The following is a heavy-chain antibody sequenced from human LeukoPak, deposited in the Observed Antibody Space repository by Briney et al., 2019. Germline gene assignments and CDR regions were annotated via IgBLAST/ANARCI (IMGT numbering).Heavy chain of an antibody. CDR1: GGSTSSGDYY. V-gene: IGHV4-30-4*01. Sequence: PSQTLSLTCTASGGSTSSGDYYWSWIRQPPGKGLEWIGYIYYSGSTYYNPSLKSRVTISVDTSKNQFSLKLSSVTAADTAVYYCARVGIAVAGTIVWFDPWGQGTLVTVSS. J-gene: IGHJ5*02. D-gene: IGHD6-19*01. CDR2: IYYSGST. CDR3: ARVGIAVAGTIVWFDP.